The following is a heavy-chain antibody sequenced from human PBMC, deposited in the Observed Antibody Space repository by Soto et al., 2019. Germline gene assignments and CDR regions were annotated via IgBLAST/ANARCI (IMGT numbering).Heavy chain of an antibody. Sequence: SETLSLSCTVSGGSISSYYWSWIRQPPGKGLEWIGYIYYSGSTNYNPSLKSRVTISVDTSKNQFSLKMSSVTAADTAVYYCARLATRYYFAYWGQGTLVTVSS. J-gene: IGHJ4*02. CDR3: ARLATRYYFAY. CDR1: GGSISSYY. CDR2: IYYSGST. V-gene: IGHV4-59*01.